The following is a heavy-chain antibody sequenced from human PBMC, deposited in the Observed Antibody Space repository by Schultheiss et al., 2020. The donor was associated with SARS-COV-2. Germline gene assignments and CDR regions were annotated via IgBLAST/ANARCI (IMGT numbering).Heavy chain of an antibody. CDR3: ARDHLSYDFWNGNFYFYYVDV. CDR2: IDHSGSS. V-gene: IGHV4-39*07. J-gene: IGHJ6*03. D-gene: IGHD3-3*01. CDR1: GGSISSSSYY. Sequence: SETLSLTCTVSGGSISSSSYYWGWIRQPPGKGLEWIGEIDHSGSSNYSPSLKSRATISVDTSRNQFSLKLSSVTAADTAVYYCARDHLSYDFWNGNFYFYYVDVWGKGTTVTVSS.